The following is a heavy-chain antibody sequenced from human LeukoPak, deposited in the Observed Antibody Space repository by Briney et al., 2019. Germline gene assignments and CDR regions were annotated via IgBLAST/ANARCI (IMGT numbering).Heavy chain of an antibody. V-gene: IGHV1-8*01. CDR3: ARGRRKISGVVINYAFDY. CDR2: MNPNSGNT. CDR1: GYTFTSYD. Sequence: GASVKVSCKASGYTFTSYDINWVRQATGQGLEWMGWMNPNSGNTGYAQKFQGRVTMTRNTSISTAYMELSSLRSEDTAVYYCARGRRKISGVVINYAFDYWGQGTLVTVSS. D-gene: IGHD3-3*01. J-gene: IGHJ4*02.